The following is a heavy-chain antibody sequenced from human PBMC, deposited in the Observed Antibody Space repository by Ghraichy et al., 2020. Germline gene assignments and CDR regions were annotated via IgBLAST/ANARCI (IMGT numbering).Heavy chain of an antibody. V-gene: IGHV3-30-3*01. CDR2: ISYDGINK. J-gene: IGHJ6*02. Sequence: GGSLRLSCAASGFTFSTYAMYWVRQAPGKGLEWVAVISYDGINKYYADSVKGRFTISRDNSKNTLSLQMNSLRAEDTAEYYCARDMKSSFWSYYYYPMDVWGQGTTVPVSS. CDR1: GFTFSTYA. CDR3: ARDMKSSFWSYYYYPMDV. D-gene: IGHD2-15*01.